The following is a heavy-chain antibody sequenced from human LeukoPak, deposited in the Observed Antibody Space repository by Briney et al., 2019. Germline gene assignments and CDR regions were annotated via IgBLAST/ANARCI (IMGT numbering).Heavy chain of an antibody. CDR1: GGSINSSSYY. CDR3: ARDLADTAMAPFDY. D-gene: IGHD5-18*01. Sequence: SETLSLTCTVSGGSINSSSYYWGWIRQPPGKGLEWIGSIYYSGSTYYNPSLKSRVTISVDTSKNQFSLKLSSVTAADTAVYYCARDLADTAMAPFDYWGQGTLVTVSS. CDR2: IYYSGST. J-gene: IGHJ4*02. V-gene: IGHV4-39*07.